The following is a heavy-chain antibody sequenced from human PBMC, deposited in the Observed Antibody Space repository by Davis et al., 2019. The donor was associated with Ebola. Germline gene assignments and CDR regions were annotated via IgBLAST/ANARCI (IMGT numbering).Heavy chain of an antibody. CDR3: AKDGSAVAET. J-gene: IGHJ4*02. D-gene: IGHD6-19*01. CDR1: GFYFGTYD. V-gene: IGHV3-13*01. CDR2: IDTAGDS. Sequence: PGGSLRLSCAGSGFYFGTYDMHWVRQVSGKGLEWVSAIDTAGDSYYAASVKGRFTISRDNSKNTLYLQMNSLRAEDTAVYYCAKDGSAVAETWGQGTLVTVSS.